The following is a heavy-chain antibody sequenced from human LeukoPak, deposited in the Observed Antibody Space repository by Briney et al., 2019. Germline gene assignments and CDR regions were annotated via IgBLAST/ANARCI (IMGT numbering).Heavy chain of an antibody. V-gene: IGHV3-53*01. CDR3: ARGPERAAFDI. CDR1: GFTVSSNY. D-gene: IGHD5-24*01. Sequence: AGGSLRLSCAASGFTVSSNYMSWVRQAPGKGLEWVSVIYSGGSTYYADSVKGRFTISRDNSKNTLYLQMNSLRAEDTAVYYCARGPERAAFDIWGQGTMVTVSS. J-gene: IGHJ3*02. CDR2: IYSGGST.